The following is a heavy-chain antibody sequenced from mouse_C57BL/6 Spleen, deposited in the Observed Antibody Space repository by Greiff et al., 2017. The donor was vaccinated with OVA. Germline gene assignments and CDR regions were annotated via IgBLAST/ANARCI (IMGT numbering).Heavy chain of an antibody. CDR3: ARAVAQATEAWFAY. J-gene: IGHJ3*01. Sequence: QVQLQQPGAELVRPGTSVKLSCKASGYTFTSYWMHWVKQRPGQGLEWIGVIDPSDSYTNYNQKFKGKATLTVDTSSSTAYMQLSSLTSEDSAVYYCARAVAQATEAWFAYWGQGTLVTVSA. V-gene: IGHV1-59*01. D-gene: IGHD3-2*02. CDR2: IDPSDSYT. CDR1: GYTFTSYW.